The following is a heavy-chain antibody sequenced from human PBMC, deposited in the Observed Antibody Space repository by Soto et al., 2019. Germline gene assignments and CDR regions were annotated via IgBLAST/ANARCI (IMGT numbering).Heavy chain of an antibody. V-gene: IGHV4-31*03. CDR2: INHSGSL. CDR3: ARELPQRQGRNMDV. CDR1: GGSMTTGDQY. D-gene: IGHD1-1*01. J-gene: IGHJ6*02. Sequence: SETLSLTCTVTGGSMTTGDQYWTWIRHRPGEGLEWFGYINHSGSLYYNPSLQSRVSMSVDTSKNQFFLNLSSVTAADTAVYYCARELPQRQGRNMDVWGQGTTVTVSS.